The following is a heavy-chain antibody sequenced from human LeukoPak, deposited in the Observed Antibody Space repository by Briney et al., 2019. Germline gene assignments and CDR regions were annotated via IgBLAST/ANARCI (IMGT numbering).Heavy chain of an antibody. V-gene: IGHV4-34*01. D-gene: IGHD1-26*01. J-gene: IGHJ4*02. CDR2: INHSGST. Sequence: SETLSLTCAVYGGSFSGYYWSWIRQPPGKGLEWIGEINHSGSTNYNPSLKSRVTISVDTSKNQFSLKLSSVTAADTAVYYCARGRATRSRQFDYWGQGTLVTVSS. CDR3: ARGRATRSRQFDY. CDR1: GGSFSGYY.